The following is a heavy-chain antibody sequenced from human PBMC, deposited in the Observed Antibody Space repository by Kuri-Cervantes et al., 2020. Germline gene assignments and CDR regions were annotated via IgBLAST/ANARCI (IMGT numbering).Heavy chain of an antibody. J-gene: IGHJ3*02. CDR2: ISYDGSNK. CDR3: ANLGGYCSGGTCYGAFDI. Sequence: LSLTCAASGFTFSSYAMHWVRQAPGKGLEWVAVISYDGSNKYYADSVKGRFTISRDNSKNTLYLQMNSLRAEDTAVYYCANLGGYCSGGTCYGAFDIWGQGTMVTVSS. V-gene: IGHV3-30-3*01. CDR1: GFTFSSYA. D-gene: IGHD2-15*01.